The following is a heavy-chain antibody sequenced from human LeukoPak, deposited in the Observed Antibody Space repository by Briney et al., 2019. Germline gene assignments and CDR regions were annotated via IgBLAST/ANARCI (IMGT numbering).Heavy chain of an antibody. J-gene: IGHJ4*02. CDR2: ISSSSSYI. V-gene: IGHV3-21*01. CDR1: GFTFSSYS. CDR3: ARAEYCGGDCYSVDY. Sequence: GGSLRLSCAASGFTFSSYSMNWVGQAPGKGLEGVSSISSSSSYIDYADSVKGRFTISRDNAKNSLYLQMNSLRAEDTAVYYCARAEYCGGDCYSVDYWGQGTLVTVSS. D-gene: IGHD2-21*02.